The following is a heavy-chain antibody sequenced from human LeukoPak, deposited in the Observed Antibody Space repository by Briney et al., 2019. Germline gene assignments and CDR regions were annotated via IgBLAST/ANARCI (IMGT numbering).Heavy chain of an antibody. CDR3: ARGQVQYRWAYYFDY. D-gene: IGHD4-11*01. J-gene: IGHJ4*02. CDR2: ISAYNGNT. V-gene: IGHV1-18*01. CDR1: GYTFTSYG. Sequence: ASVKVSCKASGYTFTSYGISWVRQAPGQGLEWMGWISAYNGNTNYAQELQGRVTMTTDTSTSTAYMELRSLRSDDTAVYYCARGQVQYRWAYYFDYWGQGTLVTVSS.